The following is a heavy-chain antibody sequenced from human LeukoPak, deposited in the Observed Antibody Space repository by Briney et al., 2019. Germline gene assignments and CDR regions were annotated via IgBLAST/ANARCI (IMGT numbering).Heavy chain of an antibody. J-gene: IGHJ4*02. CDR1: GFTFSNYW. CDR3: ARMSTTWRGLDY. V-gene: IGHV3-7*01. Sequence: GGSLRLSCAGSGFTFSNYWMTWVRQAPGKGLEWVADIKQDGSEKYYVDSVKGRFTFSRDNAKNSLYLQMNSLRVEDTAVYYCARMSTTWRGLDYWGQGTQVIVSS. D-gene: IGHD1-1*01. CDR2: IKQDGSEK.